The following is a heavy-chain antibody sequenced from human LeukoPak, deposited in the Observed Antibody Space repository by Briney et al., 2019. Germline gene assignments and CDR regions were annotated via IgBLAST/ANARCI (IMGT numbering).Heavy chain of an antibody. CDR2: IWYGGSNK. CDR1: GFTFSSYG. Sequence: GRSLRLSCAASGFTFSSYGMHWVRQAPGKGLEWVAVIWYGGSNKYYADSVKGRFTISRDNSKNTLYLQMNSLRAEDTAVYYCAKESIAVAGYYYYYTDVWGKGTTVTVSS. V-gene: IGHV3-30*18. D-gene: IGHD6-19*01. CDR3: AKESIAVAGYYYYYTDV. J-gene: IGHJ6*03.